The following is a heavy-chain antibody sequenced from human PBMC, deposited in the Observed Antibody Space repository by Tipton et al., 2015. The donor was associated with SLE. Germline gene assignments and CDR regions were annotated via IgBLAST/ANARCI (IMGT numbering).Heavy chain of an antibody. Sequence: LRLSCTVSGGSISSYYWSWIRQPPGKGLEWIGYIYYSGSTNYNPSLKSRVTISVDTSKNQFSLKLSSVTAADTAVYYCARGNSSFNYWGQGTLVTVSS. V-gene: IGHV4-59*01. D-gene: IGHD6-13*01. CDR1: GGSISSYY. CDR3: ARGNSSFNY. CDR2: IYYSGST. J-gene: IGHJ4*02.